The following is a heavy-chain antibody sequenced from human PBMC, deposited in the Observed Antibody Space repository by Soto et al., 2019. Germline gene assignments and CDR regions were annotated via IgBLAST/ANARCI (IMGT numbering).Heavy chain of an antibody. Sequence: QLQLQESGPGLVKPSETLSLTCTVSGGSISSSSYYWGWIRQPPGKGLEWIGSIYYSGSTYYNPSLKSRVTISVDTSKNQFSLKLSSVTAADTAVYYCASLTTIEYSSGWYHYWGQGTLVTVSS. J-gene: IGHJ4*02. CDR3: ASLTTIEYSSGWYHY. CDR2: IYYSGST. V-gene: IGHV4-39*01. D-gene: IGHD6-19*01. CDR1: GGSISSSSYY.